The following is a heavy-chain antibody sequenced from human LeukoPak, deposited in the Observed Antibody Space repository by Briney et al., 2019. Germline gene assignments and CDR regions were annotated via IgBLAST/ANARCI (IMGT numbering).Heavy chain of an antibody. CDR3: ARDTRDSYYYYGMDV. Sequence: PGGSLRLSCAASGFTFSSYAMSWVRQAPGKGLEWVSAISGSGGSTYYADSVKGRFTISRDNAKNSLYLQMNSLRAEDTAVYYCARDTRDSYYYYGMDVWGQGTTVTVSS. CDR1: GFTFSSYA. CDR2: ISGSGGST. V-gene: IGHV3-23*01. J-gene: IGHJ6*02. D-gene: IGHD2-15*01.